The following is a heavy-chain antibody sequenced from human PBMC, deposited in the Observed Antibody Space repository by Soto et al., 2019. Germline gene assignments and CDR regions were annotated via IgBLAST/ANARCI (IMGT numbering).Heavy chain of an antibody. J-gene: IGHJ4*02. CDR3: RRQLYSRDSCCDYGY. CDR2: VHYTGST. Sequence: SETLSLTCTVSDGSISRSAFYWGWIRQPPGKGLEWIGSVHYTGSTYYNPSLKSRVTISVDSSKNHLSLKVSSVTAADTAVYYCRRQLYSRDSCCDYGYWGQGTLVTVSS. D-gene: IGHD4-17*01. V-gene: IGHV4-39*01. CDR1: DGSISRSAFY.